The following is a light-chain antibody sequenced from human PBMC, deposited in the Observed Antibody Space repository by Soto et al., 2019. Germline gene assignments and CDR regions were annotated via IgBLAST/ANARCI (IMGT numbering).Light chain of an antibody. CDR2: TAF. CDR1: QAIRND. V-gene: IGKV1-6*01. Sequence: IEFTQSPASLSASVGDRVTITCRASQAIRNDLGWYQWKPGKAPKLLIYTAFCLQSGVRSKFIGSGAGADCTRTITSLQHEDVSTAFCLQDHSCTLTFGGGTKVDIK. J-gene: IGKJ4*01. CDR3: LQDHSCTLT.